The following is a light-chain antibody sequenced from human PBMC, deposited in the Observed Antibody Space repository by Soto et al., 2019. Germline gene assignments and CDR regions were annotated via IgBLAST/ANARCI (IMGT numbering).Light chain of an antibody. V-gene: IGLV1-44*01. CDR2: SNN. J-gene: IGLJ2*01. Sequence: QSVLTQPPSASGTPGQRVTISCSGSSSNIGSNTVKWFQQLPGTAPKLLIYSNNERPSGVPDRFSDSKSGTSASLAISGLQSEDEADYYCAAWDDSLNAVVFGGGTKLTVL. CDR1: SSNIGSNT. CDR3: AAWDDSLNAVV.